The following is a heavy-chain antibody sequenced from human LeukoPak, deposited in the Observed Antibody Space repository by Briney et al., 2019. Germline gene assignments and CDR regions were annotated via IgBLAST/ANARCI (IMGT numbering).Heavy chain of an antibody. CDR2: TSYSRTS. Sequence: PSETLSLTRSVSGGSITGHYWNWIRRTPGMRLEWIGYTSYSRTSIYNSYFKGRATMSIDTSKNQLYLNLTSVTATDTAVYYCAKLGHSDGWYLGAFDIWGQGTTVNVSS. V-gene: IGHV4-59*08. J-gene: IGHJ3*02. CDR1: GGSITGHY. CDR3: AKLGHSDGWYLGAFDI. D-gene: IGHD6-19*01.